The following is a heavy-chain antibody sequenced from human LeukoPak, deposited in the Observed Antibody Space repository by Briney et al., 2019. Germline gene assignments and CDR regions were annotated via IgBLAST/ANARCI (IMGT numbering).Heavy chain of an antibody. CDR3: ARGGSILGQLPFDY. D-gene: IGHD2-2*01. CDR1: GGSISSGSYY. J-gene: IGHJ4*02. Sequence: PSETLSLTCTVSGGSISSGSYYWSWIRQPAGKGLEWIGRIYTSGSTNYNPSLKSRVTISVDTSKNQFSLKLSSVTAADTAVYYCARGGSILGQLPFDYWGQGTLVTVSS. CDR2: IYTSGST. V-gene: IGHV4-61*02.